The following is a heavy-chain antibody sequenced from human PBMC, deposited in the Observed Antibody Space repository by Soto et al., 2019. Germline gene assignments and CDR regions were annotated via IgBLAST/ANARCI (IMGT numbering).Heavy chain of an antibody. CDR1: GFTFSSYG. Sequence: QVQLVESGGGVVQPGRSLRLSCAASGFTFSSYGMHWVRQAPGKGLEWVAVISYDGSNKYYADSVKGRFTISRDNSKNTLYLQMNSLRAEDTAVYYCAKGRVTAIPNYYYYYGMDVW. D-gene: IGHD2-21*02. CDR3: AKGRVTAIPNYYYYYGMDV. V-gene: IGHV3-30*18. J-gene: IGHJ6*01. CDR2: ISYDGSNK.